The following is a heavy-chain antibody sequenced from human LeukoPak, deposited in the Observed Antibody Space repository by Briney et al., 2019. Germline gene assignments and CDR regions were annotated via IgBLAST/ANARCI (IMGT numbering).Heavy chain of an antibody. CDR2: IYYSGST. V-gene: IGHV4-59*01. D-gene: IGHD1-26*01. J-gene: IGHJ6*03. Sequence: PSETLSLTCTVSGGSISGSYRSWIRQPPGKGLEWIGYIYYSGSTNYNPSLKSRVTISVDTSKNQFSLKLSSVTAADTAVYYCARTTVGAHYYYYYMDVWGKGTTVTVSS. CDR3: ARTTVGAHYYYYYMDV. CDR1: GGSISGSY.